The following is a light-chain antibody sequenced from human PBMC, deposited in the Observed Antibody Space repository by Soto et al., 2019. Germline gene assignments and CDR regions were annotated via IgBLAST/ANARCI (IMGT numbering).Light chain of an antibody. CDR1: SSNIGSNH. Sequence: QSVLTQPPSASGTPGQRVTISCSGSSSNIGSNHVYWYQQFPGMAPKLLMYRSDQRPTGVPDRFSGPKSGTSASLAISGLRSDDEADYYCSARDDILSGVVFGGGTQLTVL. V-gene: IGLV1-47*01. CDR2: RSD. CDR3: SARDDILSGVV. J-gene: IGLJ2*01.